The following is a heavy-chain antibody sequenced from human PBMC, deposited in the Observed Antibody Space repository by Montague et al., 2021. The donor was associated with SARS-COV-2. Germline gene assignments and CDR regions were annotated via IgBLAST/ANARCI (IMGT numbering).Heavy chain of an antibody. D-gene: IGHD7-27*01. Sequence: SETLSLTCTVSGGSISSYYWSWIRQPPGKGLEWIGYIYYTGSVNYNPSLKSRVTIPVDTSKNQFSLKLSPVTAADTAVYYCARGSGDYWGQGTLVTVSS. CDR1: GGSISSYY. CDR2: IYYTGSV. CDR3: ARGSGDY. V-gene: IGHV4-59*01. J-gene: IGHJ4*02.